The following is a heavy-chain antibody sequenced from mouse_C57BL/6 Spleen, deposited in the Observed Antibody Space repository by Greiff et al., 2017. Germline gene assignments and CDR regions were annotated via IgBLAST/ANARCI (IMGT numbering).Heavy chain of an antibody. Sequence: EVKLVESGPGLAKPSQSLSLTCSVTGYSITSGYYWNWIRQFPGNKLEWMGYISYDGSNNYNPSLKNRISITRDTSKNQFFLKLNSVTTEDTATYYCARAGIYDGYYEYFDVWGTGTTVTVSS. D-gene: IGHD2-3*01. CDR2: ISYDGSN. CDR3: ARAGIYDGYYEYFDV. V-gene: IGHV3-6*01. CDR1: GYSITSGYY. J-gene: IGHJ1*03.